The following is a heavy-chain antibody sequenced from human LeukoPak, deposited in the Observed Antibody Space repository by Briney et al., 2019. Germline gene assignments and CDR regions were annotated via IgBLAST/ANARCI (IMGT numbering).Heavy chain of an antibody. V-gene: IGHV4-59*01. Sequence: SETLSLTCTVSGGSISSYYWSWIRHPPGKGLEWIGYIYYSGSTNYNPSLKSRVTISVDTSKNQFSLKLSSVTAADTAVYYCARGIVAWVVAATGLDDAFDIWGQGTMVTVSS. J-gene: IGHJ3*02. CDR3: ARGIVAWVVAATGLDDAFDI. CDR1: GGSISSYY. CDR2: IYYSGST. D-gene: IGHD2-15*01.